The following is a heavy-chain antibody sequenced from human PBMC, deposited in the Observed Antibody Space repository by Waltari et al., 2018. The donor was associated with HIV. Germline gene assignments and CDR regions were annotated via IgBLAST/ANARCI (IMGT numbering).Heavy chain of an antibody. CDR2: IKQDGSEK. CDR3: ARDAIPHDYGDQSDY. CDR1: GFTFSSYW. Sequence: EVQLVESGGGLVQPGGSLRLSCAASGFTFSSYWMSWVRQAPGKGLEWVANIKQDGSEKYYVDSVKGRFTISRDNAKNSLYLQMNSLRAEDTAVYYCARDAIPHDYGDQSDYWGQGTLVTVSS. D-gene: IGHD4-17*01. V-gene: IGHV3-7*01. J-gene: IGHJ4*02.